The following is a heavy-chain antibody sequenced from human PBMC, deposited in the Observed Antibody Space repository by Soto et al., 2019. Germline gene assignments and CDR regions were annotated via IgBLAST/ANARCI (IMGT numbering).Heavy chain of an antibody. CDR1: GASINSANW. Sequence: QVLLEESGPGLVRPSGTLSLTCSVSGASINSANWWVWVRQPPGKGLDWFGEIYHIGSTTYNPSLKSRATISVDKSKNQFSLIVTSVTAADTAVYYCAKRYDFWSGRWYGLGVWGQGTTVTVSS. V-gene: IGHV4-4*02. CDR2: IYHIGST. D-gene: IGHD3-3*01. CDR3: AKRYDFWSGRWYGLGV. J-gene: IGHJ6*02.